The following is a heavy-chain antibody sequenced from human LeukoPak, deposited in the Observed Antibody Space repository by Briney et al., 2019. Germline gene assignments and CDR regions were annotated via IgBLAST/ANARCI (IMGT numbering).Heavy chain of an antibody. D-gene: IGHD2-15*01. CDR1: GFTFSNFW. Sequence: GGSLRLSCAASGFTFSNFWMHWVRQAPGKGLVWVSRINSDGSDTSYADSVKGRLTISRDNAKNTLYLQMNSLRDEDTAIYYCVGGYDPHYWGQGTLVTVSS. CDR3: VGGYDPHY. V-gene: IGHV3-74*01. J-gene: IGHJ4*02. CDR2: INSDGSDT.